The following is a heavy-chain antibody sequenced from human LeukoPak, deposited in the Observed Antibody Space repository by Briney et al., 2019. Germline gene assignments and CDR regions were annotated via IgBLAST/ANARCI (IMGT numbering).Heavy chain of an antibody. V-gene: IGHV1-69*05. CDR1: GGTFSSYA. CDR3: ARCNVGEDAFDI. J-gene: IGHJ3*02. D-gene: IGHD2/OR15-2a*01. CDR2: IIPIFGTA. Sequence: ASVKVSCKASGGTFSSYAISWVRQAPGQGLEWMGGIIPIFGTANYAQKFQGRVTITTDESTSTAYMELSSLRSEDTAVYYCARCNVGEDAFDIWGQGTMVTVSS.